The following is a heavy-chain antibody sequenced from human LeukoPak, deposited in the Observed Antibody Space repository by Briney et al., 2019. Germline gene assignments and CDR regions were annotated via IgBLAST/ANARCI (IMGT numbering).Heavy chain of an antibody. CDR2: IWYDGSNK. J-gene: IGHJ4*02. D-gene: IGHD4-17*01. CDR1: GYTFSSYG. V-gene: IGHV3-33*01. CDR3: ARGEGDYGDSYYFDY. Sequence: GGSLRLSCAASGYTFSSYGMHWVRQAPGKGLEWVAVIWYDGSNKYYADSVKGRFTISRDNSKNTLYLQMNSLRAEDTAVYYCARGEGDYGDSYYFDYWGQGTLVTVSS.